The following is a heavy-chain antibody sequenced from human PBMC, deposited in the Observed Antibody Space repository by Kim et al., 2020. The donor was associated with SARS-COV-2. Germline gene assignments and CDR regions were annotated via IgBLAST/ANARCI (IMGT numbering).Heavy chain of an antibody. D-gene: IGHD1-26*01. V-gene: IGHV3-30*04. CDR2: ISYDGSNK. Sequence: GGSLRLSCAASGFAFSSYAMHWVRQAPGKGLEWVAVISYDGSNKYYADSVKGRFTISRDNSKNTLYLQMNSLRAEDTAVYYCAKTYSGSYQAYFDYWGQGTLVTVSS. CDR1: GFAFSSYA. CDR3: AKTYSGSYQAYFDY. J-gene: IGHJ4*02.